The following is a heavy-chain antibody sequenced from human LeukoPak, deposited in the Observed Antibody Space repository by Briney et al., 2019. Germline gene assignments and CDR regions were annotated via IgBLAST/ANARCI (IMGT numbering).Heavy chain of an antibody. CDR2: IYHRGST. D-gene: IGHD6-13*01. CDR3: ARRAAAELFDY. J-gene: IGHJ4*02. CDR1: GYSISSVYY. V-gene: IGHV4-38-2*02. Sequence: SVTLSLTCTVSGYSISSVYYWGWLRPPPGKGLEWIGSIYHRGSTYYKPSLKSRVTISVDTSKNQFSLKLSSVTAADTAVYYCARRAAAELFDYGGEGTLVTVPS.